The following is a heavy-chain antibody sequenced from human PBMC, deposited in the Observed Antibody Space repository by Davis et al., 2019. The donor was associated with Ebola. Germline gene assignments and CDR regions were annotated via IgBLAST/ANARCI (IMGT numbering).Heavy chain of an antibody. CDR2: ISSSSSTI. D-gene: IGHD3-22*01. V-gene: IGHV3-48*02. CDR1: GFTFSSYS. Sequence: GESLKISCAASGFTFSSYSMNWVRQAPGKGLEWVSYISSSSSTIYYADSVKGRVTISRDNAKNSLYLQMHSLRDEDTAVYYCARERRYDSGYFDYWGQGTLVTVSS. CDR3: ARERRYDSGYFDY. J-gene: IGHJ4*02.